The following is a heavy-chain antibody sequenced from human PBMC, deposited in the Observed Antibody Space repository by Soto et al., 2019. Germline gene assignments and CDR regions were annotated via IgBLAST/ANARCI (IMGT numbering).Heavy chain of an antibody. CDR2: IMQDGSDK. Sequence: EVQLVESGGGLVQPGGSLRLSCTASGFSLSTSWMTWVRQAPGKGLEWVANIMQDGSDKYYVDSVKGRFTISRDNAKNSLYLQMTSLRAEDTAVYYCASKRLYFYGLDVWGHGTTVTVSS. V-gene: IGHV3-7*01. J-gene: IGHJ6*02. CDR3: ASKRLYFYGLDV. CDR1: GFSLSTSW.